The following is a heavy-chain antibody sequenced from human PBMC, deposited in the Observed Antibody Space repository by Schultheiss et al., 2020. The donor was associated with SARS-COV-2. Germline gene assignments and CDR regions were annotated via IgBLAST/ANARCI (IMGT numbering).Heavy chain of an antibody. CDR2: IYTSGST. D-gene: IGHD4-11*01. J-gene: IGHJ5*02. Sequence: SETLSLTCTVSGGSISSGSYYWSWIRQPAGKGLEWIGRIYTSGSTNYNPSLKSRVTISIDTSKNQFSLNLRSVTAADTAVYYCARGRMTTVTRGLNWFDPWGQGTLVTVSS. CDR3: ARGRMTTVTRGLNWFDP. V-gene: IGHV4-61*02. CDR1: GGSISSGSYY.